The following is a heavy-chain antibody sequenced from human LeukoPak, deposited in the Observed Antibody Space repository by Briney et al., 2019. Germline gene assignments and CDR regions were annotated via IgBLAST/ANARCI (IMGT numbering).Heavy chain of an antibody. Sequence: GGSLRLSCAASGFTLSNSWMSWVRQAPGKGLEWVANINQDGSEKYYVDSVKGRFTISRDNAKNSLYLQISSLRAEDTAMYYCARDETWGQGNLVTVSS. V-gene: IGHV3-7*01. CDR2: INQDGSEK. CDR1: GFTLSNSW. CDR3: ARDET. J-gene: IGHJ5*02.